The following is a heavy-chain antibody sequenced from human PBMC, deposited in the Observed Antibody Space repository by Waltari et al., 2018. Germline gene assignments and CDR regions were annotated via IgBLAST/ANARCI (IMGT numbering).Heavy chain of an antibody. CDR1: GGSISSHS. CDR2: IYYSGST. V-gene: IGHV4-59*11. CDR3: ASSGSYPVRYGMDV. J-gene: IGHJ6*02. D-gene: IGHD1-26*01. Sequence: QVQLQESGPGLVKPSATLSLPCTVSGGSISSHSWTWIRQPPGKGLEWIGYIYYSGSTNYNPSLKSRVTISVDTSKNQFSLKLSSVTAADTAVYYCASSGSYPVRYGMDVWGQGTTVTVSS.